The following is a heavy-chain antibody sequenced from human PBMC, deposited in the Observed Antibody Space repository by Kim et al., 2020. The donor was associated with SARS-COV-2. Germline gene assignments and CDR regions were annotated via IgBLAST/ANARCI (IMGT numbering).Heavy chain of an antibody. CDR3: ARGLIVVVPAAMGAGFDY. Sequence: ASVKVSCKASGYTFTSYGISWVRQAPGQGLEWMGWISAYNGNTNYAQKLQGRVTMTTDTSTSTAYMELRSLRSDDTAVYYCARGLIVVVPAAMGAGFDYWGQGTLVTVSS. V-gene: IGHV1-18*01. CDR2: ISAYNGNT. CDR1: GYTFTSYG. D-gene: IGHD2-2*01. J-gene: IGHJ4*02.